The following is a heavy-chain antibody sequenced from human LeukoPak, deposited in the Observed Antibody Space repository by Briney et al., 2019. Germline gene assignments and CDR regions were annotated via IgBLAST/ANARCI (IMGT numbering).Heavy chain of an antibody. J-gene: IGHJ4*02. CDR2: VYYSGTT. Sequence: SETLSLTCNVSGGPISLSYYYWGWIRQPPGKGLEWIGSVYYSGTTSYNPSLKSRVTISIDTSKNYFSMRLRSVTAADTAVYYCARQNTYYYGSGRPRDFDYWGQGTLVTVSS. CDR3: ARQNTYYYGSGRPRDFDY. CDR1: GGPISLSYYY. D-gene: IGHD3-10*01. V-gene: IGHV4-39*01.